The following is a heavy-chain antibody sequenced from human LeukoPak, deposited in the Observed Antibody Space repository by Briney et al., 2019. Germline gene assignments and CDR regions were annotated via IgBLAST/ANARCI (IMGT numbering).Heavy chain of an antibody. CDR1: GFTFSSYA. V-gene: IGHV3-23*01. J-gene: IGHJ4*02. Sequence: PGGSLRLSCAASGFTFSSYAMSWVRQAPGKGLEWVSGILDGGTAYYADSVAGGFVISRDKSKTTVFLQMSSLRADDTALYYCAKSSSGALYYVDHWGQGTLVTVSS. D-gene: IGHD1-26*01. CDR3: AKSSSGALYYVDH. CDR2: ILDGGTA.